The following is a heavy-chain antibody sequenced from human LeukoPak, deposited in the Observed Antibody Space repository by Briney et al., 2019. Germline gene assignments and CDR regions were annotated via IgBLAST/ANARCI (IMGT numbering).Heavy chain of an antibody. V-gene: IGHV4-4*07. CDR1: RGSISSYY. Sequence: SETLSLTCSVSRGSISSYYWSWIGQPDGKGLEWIGRIYSSGSTNYNPSLKTRVTTSLDTSKNQFSLNLTTVTAADTAVYYCARTSARGAQFDYWGQGTLFTVSS. D-gene: IGHD3-10*01. J-gene: IGHJ4*02. CDR2: IYSSGST. CDR3: ARTSARGAQFDY.